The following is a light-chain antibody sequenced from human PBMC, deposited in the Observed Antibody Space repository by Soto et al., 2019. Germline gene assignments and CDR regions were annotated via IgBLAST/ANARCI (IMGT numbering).Light chain of an antibody. CDR2: DAS. CDR3: QQRSNWRPIT. CDR1: QSLSTY. Sequence: IVLTQSPATLSLSPGERATLSCRASQSLSTYLAWYQQKPGQAPRLLIYDASIRATGIPARFSGSGFGTDFTLTISSREPEDFAVYYCQQRSNWRPITFGQGTRLEIK. J-gene: IGKJ5*01. V-gene: IGKV3-11*01.